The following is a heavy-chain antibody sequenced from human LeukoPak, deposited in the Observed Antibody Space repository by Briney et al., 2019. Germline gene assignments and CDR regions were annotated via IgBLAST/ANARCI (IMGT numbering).Heavy chain of an antibody. CDR2: ISSNGGST. Sequence: GGSLRLSCSASGFTFSSYGLHWVRQAPGKGLQYVSGISSNGGSTDYADSVKGRFTISRDNSKNTLYLQMSSLRAEDTSVYYCVKDQGYYDFWSGYEYFHHWGQGTLVTVSS. V-gene: IGHV3-64D*08. J-gene: IGHJ1*01. CDR1: GFTFSSYG. CDR3: VKDQGYYDFWSGYEYFHH. D-gene: IGHD3-3*01.